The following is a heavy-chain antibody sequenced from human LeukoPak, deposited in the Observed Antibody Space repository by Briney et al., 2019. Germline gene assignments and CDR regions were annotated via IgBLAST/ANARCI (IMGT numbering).Heavy chain of an antibody. CDR1: VFPLCRYG. J-gene: IGHJ4*02. CDR3: GKAGHWYSSSLDY. Sequence: GGSLRLSCAPSVFPLCRYGMHCVRDAPGRGVECVTVISYDRTKKYYGDSVKGRFTISRDNSKNTLYLQMNSPRAEDTDVYYCGKAGHWYSSSLDYWGEGTLVTDSS. D-gene: IGHD6-13*01. V-gene: IGHV3-33*05. CDR2: ISYDRTKK.